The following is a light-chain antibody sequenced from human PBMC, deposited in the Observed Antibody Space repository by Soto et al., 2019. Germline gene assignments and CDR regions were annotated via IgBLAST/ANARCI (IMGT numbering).Light chain of an antibody. V-gene: IGKV1-5*01. CDR3: QQYSGYWT. CDR2: DSS. J-gene: IGKJ1*01. Sequence: DIQMTQSPSTLSASVGDIVTITCRASPTTSTWLAWYQQKPGKAPKLVMYDSSLLESGVPSTVSGSGSATEFTLNISSLQPDDVATYYCQQYSGYWTFGQGTKVEIK. CDR1: PTTSTW.